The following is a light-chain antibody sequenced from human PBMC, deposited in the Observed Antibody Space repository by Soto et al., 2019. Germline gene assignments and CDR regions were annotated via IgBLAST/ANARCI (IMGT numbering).Light chain of an antibody. CDR2: GNS. V-gene: IGLV1-40*01. Sequence: QSVLTQPPSVSGAPGQRVTISCTGSSSNIGAGYDLHWYQQLPGTVPKLLIFGNSNRPSGVPDRFSGSKSGTSASLAITGLQAEDEADYYCQSYDSSLSGWVFGGGTQLTVL. J-gene: IGLJ3*02. CDR3: QSYDSSLSGWV. CDR1: SSNIGAGYD.